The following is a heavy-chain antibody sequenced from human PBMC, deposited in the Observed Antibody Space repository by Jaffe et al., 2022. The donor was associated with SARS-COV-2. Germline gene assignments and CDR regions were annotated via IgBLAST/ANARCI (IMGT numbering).Heavy chain of an antibody. V-gene: IGHV3-48*01. J-gene: IGHJ4*02. CDR1: GFTFSSYS. D-gene: IGHD3-10*01. CDR2: IDGSSRTI. CDR3: ARDVYYYGSGSYQPFDY. Sequence: EVQLVESGGGLVQPGGSLRLSCAASGFTFSSYSMNWVRQAPGKGLEWVSYIDGSSRTIYYAGSVKGRFTISRDNAKDSLYLQMDSLRAEDTAVYYCARDVYYYGSGSYQPFDYWGQGTLVTVSS.